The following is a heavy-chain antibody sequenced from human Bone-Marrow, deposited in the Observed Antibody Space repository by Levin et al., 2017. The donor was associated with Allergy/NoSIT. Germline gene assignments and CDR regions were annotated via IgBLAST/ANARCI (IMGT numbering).Heavy chain of an antibody. D-gene: IGHD2/OR15-2a*01. CDR3: ARGFPWARPRAFDF. CDR2: MNPNSGNT. CDR1: GYSFSSYD. Sequence: EASVKVSCKASGYSFSSYDINWVRRASGQGPEWMGWMNPNSGNTDFAQKFQGRLSLATRSSTTTAYMELTNLTSDDTAVYYCARGFPWARPRAFDFWGQGTLLIVSS. V-gene: IGHV1-8*01. J-gene: IGHJ3*01.